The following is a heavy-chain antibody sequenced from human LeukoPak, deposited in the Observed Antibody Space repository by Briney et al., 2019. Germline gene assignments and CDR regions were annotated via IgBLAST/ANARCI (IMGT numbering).Heavy chain of an antibody. CDR1: GASMSSYY. CDR2: AYYSGST. D-gene: IGHD3-3*01. J-gene: IGHJ5*02. Sequence: SETLSLTCTVSGASMSSYYWSWIRQPPGKGLDWIGYAYYSGSTNYNPSLKSRVTILVDTSKNQFSLKLTSVTAADTAVYYCARHVGGGGVLRFDPWGQGTLVTVSS. CDR3: ARHVGGGGVLRFDP. V-gene: IGHV4-59*08.